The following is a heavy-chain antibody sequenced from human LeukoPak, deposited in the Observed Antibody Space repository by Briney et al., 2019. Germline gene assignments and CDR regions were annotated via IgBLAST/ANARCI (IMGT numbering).Heavy chain of an antibody. CDR2: INPKSGGT. CDR1: GYTFSAYC. J-gene: IGHJ4*02. Sequence: GASVKVSCKASGYTFSAYCMHWVRQAPGQGLEWMGWINPKSGGTNYAQKFQDRVTMTRGTSISSTYMELSSLKSDDTAVYYCVRDLGISGWYAPPLGYFDSWGQGTLVTVSS. D-gene: IGHD6-19*01. CDR3: VRDLGISGWYAPPLGYFDS. V-gene: IGHV1-2*02.